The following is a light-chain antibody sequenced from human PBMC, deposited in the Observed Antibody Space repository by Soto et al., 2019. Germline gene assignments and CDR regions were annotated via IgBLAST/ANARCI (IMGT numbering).Light chain of an antibody. Sequence: EIVMTQSPGSLSLSPEEGATLSCWASQSVSSSYLAWYQQKPGQAPRLLIYGASARATGIPDRFSGSGSGTDFTLTISRLEPEDFAVYYCQQYGSSPRTFGQGTKVDIK. CDR1: QSVSSSY. CDR2: GAS. V-gene: IGKV3-20*01. CDR3: QQYGSSPRT. J-gene: IGKJ1*01.